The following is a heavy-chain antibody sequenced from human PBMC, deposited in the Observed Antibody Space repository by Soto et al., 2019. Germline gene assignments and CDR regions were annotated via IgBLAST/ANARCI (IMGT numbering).Heavy chain of an antibody. CDR3: AGDRPEQQLVLNSNDAFDI. CDR1: GFTFSSYG. J-gene: IGHJ3*02. D-gene: IGHD6-13*01. Sequence: QVQLVESGGGVVQPGRSLRLSCAASGFTFSSYGMHWVRQAPGKGLEWVAVIWYDGSNKYYADSVKGRFTISRDNSKNTLYRQRNSRRGEETGVYYCAGDRPEQQLVLNSNDAFDIWGQGTMVTVSS. CDR2: IWYDGSNK. V-gene: IGHV3-33*01.